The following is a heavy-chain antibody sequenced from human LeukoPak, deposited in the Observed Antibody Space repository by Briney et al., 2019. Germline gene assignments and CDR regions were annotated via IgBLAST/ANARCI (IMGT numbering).Heavy chain of an antibody. Sequence: SETLSLTCSVSGGSISGYYWSWIRQPPGKGLEWIGYIHYSGSTDYNPSLKSRVTISVDMSNNQFSLNLRSVTAADTAVYYCARSAMFDGSVYPNYWGQGIPVTVSS. D-gene: IGHD2-15*01. V-gene: IGHV4-59*08. J-gene: IGHJ4*02. CDR1: GGSISGYY. CDR2: IHYSGST. CDR3: ARSAMFDGSVYPNY.